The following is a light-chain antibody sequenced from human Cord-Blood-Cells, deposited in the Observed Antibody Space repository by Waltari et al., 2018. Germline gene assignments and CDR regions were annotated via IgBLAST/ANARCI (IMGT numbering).Light chain of an antibody. CDR1: QSVSSN. CDR3: QQYNNWPPLT. Sequence: EIVMTQSPATLSVSPGERATLSCRASQSVSSNLASYQQKPGQAPRLLIYGASSRAPGIPARFSGSGSGTEFTLTISSLQSEDFAVYYCQQYNNWPPLTFGGGTKVEIK. CDR2: GAS. V-gene: IGKV3-15*01. J-gene: IGKJ4*01.